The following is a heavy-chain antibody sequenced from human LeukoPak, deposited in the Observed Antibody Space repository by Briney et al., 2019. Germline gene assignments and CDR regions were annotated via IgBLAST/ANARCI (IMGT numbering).Heavy chain of an antibody. CDR3: ARDGNEAVAGTGAVTY. V-gene: IGHV1-2*02. Sequence: GASVTVSCKTSGYIFTGYYMHWVRQAPGQGLDWMGWINPNSGDTNYAQNFQGRVTMTRDTSISTAYMELSRLTSDDTAVYYCARDGNEAVAGTGAVTYWGQGTLVTVSS. D-gene: IGHD6-19*01. CDR2: INPNSGDT. J-gene: IGHJ4*02. CDR1: GYIFTGYY.